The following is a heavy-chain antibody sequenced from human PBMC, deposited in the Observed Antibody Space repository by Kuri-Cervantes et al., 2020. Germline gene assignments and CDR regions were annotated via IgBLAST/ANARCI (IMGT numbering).Heavy chain of an antibody. D-gene: IGHD3-3*01. CDR3: AKDPYDFWSGYYGWGFDY. J-gene: IGHJ4*02. V-gene: IGHV3-43D*04. CDR1: GFTFDDYA. Sequence: GESLKISCAASGFTFDDYAMHWVRQAPGKGLEWVSLISWDGGSTYYADSVKGRFTISRDNSKNTLYLQMNSLRAEDTAVYYCAKDPYDFWSGYYGWGFDYWGQGTLVTVSS. CDR2: ISWDGGST.